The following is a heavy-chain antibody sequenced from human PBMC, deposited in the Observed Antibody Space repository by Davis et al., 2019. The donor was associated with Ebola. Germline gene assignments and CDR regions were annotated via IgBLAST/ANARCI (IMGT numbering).Heavy chain of an antibody. D-gene: IGHD2-2*02. CDR2: IYYSGST. J-gene: IGHJ6*02. CDR1: GGSISSGGYY. Sequence: PSETLSLTCTVSGGSISSGGYYWSWIRQHPGKGLEWIGYIYYSGSTYYNPSLKSRVTISVDTSKNQFSLKLSSVTAADTAVYYCARDAVVPAAIRRGGDYYYGMDVWGQGTTVTVSS. CDR3: ARDAVVPAAIRRGGDYYYGMDV. V-gene: IGHV4-31*03.